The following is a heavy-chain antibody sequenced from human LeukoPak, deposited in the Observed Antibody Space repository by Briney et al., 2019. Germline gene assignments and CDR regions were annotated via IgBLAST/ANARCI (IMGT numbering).Heavy chain of an antibody. CDR1: GFTFSIFS. CDR2: ITGSGGST. V-gene: IGHV3-23*01. Sequence: PGGSLRLSCAASGFTFSIFSMSWVRQAPGEGLEWVSTITGSGGSTYYAGSVKGRFTISRDNSENTLFLLMNSLRAEDTAVYYCVPSGGIEYCSGGSCSWGQGTLVTVSS. D-gene: IGHD2-15*01. CDR3: VPSGGIEYCSGGSCS. J-gene: IGHJ5*02.